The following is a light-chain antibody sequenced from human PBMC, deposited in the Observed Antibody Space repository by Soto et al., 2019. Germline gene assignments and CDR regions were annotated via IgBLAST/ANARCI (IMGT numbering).Light chain of an antibody. CDR1: QSISSY. CDR2: AAS. J-gene: IGKJ2*01. Sequence: DIQMTQSPSSLSASVGDRVTITCRASQSISSYLNWYQQKPGKAPKLLIYAASSLQSGVPSRFSGSGSGTHFTLTTSSLQPEDFATYYCQQSYSTPYTFGQGTKLEIK. V-gene: IGKV1-39*01. CDR3: QQSYSTPYT.